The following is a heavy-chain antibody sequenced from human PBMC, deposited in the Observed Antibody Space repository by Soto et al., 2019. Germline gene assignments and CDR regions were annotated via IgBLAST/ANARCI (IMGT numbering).Heavy chain of an antibody. CDR3: THHRYDSYGMHV. CDR2: IFWDDDK. CDR1: GFSLSTSGVG. Sequence: QITLKESGPTLVKPTQPLTLTCTFSGFSLSTSGVGVGWIRLPPGKALEWLALIFWDDDKRYSPSLKSRLTITKNTPKNQVVLTMTNMDTVDATTYYCTHHRYDSYGMHVGVQVTKVTVSS. V-gene: IGHV2-5*02. J-gene: IGHJ6*02.